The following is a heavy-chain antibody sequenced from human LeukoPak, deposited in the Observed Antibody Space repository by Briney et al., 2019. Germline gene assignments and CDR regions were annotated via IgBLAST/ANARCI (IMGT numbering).Heavy chain of an antibody. CDR2: ISSSSSTI. Sequence: PGGSLRLSCAASGFTFSSYEMNWVRQAPGKGLEWVSYISSSSSTIYYADSVKGRFTISRDNAKNSLYLQMNSLRAEDTAVYYCARIDRVSSWYLTPFDYWGQGTLVTVSS. V-gene: IGHV3-48*03. J-gene: IGHJ4*02. D-gene: IGHD6-13*01. CDR3: ARIDRVSSWYLTPFDY. CDR1: GFTFSSYE.